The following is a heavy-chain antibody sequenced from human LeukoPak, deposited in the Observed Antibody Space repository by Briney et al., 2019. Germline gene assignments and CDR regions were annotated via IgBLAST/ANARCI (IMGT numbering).Heavy chain of an antibody. V-gene: IGHV4-34*01. Sequence: SETLSLTCAVYGGSFSGYYWSWTRQPPGKGLEWIGEINHSGSTNYNPSLKSRVTISVDTSKNQFSLKLSSVTAADTAVYYCARRQYQLLFRDMGSPRPIGYWGQGTLVTVSS. D-gene: IGHD2-2*01. J-gene: IGHJ4*02. CDR1: GGSFSGYY. CDR3: ARRQYQLLFRDMGSPRPIGY. CDR2: INHSGST.